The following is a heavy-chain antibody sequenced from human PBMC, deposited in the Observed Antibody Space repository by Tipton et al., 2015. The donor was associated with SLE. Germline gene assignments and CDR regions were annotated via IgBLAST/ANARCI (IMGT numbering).Heavy chain of an antibody. CDR3: ARLGVVATAIDY. CDR1: GYSIGSGFY. D-gene: IGHD2-21*02. Sequence: TLSLTCTVSGYSIGSGFYWGWIRQPAGKGLEWIGRIYTSGSTNYNPSLKSRVTMSVDTSKNQFSLKLSSVTAADTAVYYCARLGVVATAIDYWGQGTLVTVSS. V-gene: IGHV4-61*02. J-gene: IGHJ4*02. CDR2: IYTSGST.